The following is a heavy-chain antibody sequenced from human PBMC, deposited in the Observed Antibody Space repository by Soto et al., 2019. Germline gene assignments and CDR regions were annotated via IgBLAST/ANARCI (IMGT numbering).Heavy chain of an antibody. CDR3: AKSIVRGVIIWDAFDV. V-gene: IGHV1-8*01. Sequence: GASVKVSCKASGYTFTSYDINWVRQATGQGLEWMGWMNPNSGNTGYAQKFQGRVTMTRSTSISTAYMELSSLRSEDTAVYYCAKSIVRGVIIWDAFDVWGQGTMVTLSS. CDR1: GYTFTSYD. CDR2: MNPNSGNT. D-gene: IGHD3-10*01. J-gene: IGHJ3*01.